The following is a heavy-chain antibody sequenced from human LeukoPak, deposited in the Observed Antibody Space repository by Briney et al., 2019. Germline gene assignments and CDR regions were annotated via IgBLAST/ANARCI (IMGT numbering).Heavy chain of an antibody. J-gene: IGHJ4*02. CDR2: ISGSGGST. CDR3: AKDDSDYDILTGYSPYFDY. V-gene: IGHV3-23*01. Sequence: GGSLRLSCAASGFTFSSYAMSWVRQAPGKGLVWVSAISGSGGSTYYADSVKGRFTISRDNSKNTLYLQMNSLRAEDTAVYYCAKDDSDYDILTGYSPYFDYWGQGTLVTVSS. D-gene: IGHD3-9*01. CDR1: GFTFSSYA.